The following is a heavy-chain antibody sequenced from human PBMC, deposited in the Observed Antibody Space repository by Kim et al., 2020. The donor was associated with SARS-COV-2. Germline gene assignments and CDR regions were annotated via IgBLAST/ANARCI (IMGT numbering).Heavy chain of an antibody. Sequence: GGSPRLSCAASGFTFSSYAMSWVRQAPGKGLEWVSAISGSGGSTYYADSVKGRFTISRDNSKNTLYLQMNSLRAEDTAVYYCAKDPYYYDSSGYYPFDYWGQGTLVTVSS. CDR2: ISGSGGST. CDR3: AKDPYYYDSSGYYPFDY. V-gene: IGHV3-23*01. J-gene: IGHJ4*02. CDR1: GFTFSSYA. D-gene: IGHD3-22*01.